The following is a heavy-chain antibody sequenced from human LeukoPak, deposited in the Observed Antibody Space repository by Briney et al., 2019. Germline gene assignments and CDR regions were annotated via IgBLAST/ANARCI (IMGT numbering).Heavy chain of an antibody. CDR3: AREGSSQSFDY. CDR1: GFTFSSYW. J-gene: IGHJ4*02. CDR2: ISYDGSNK. V-gene: IGHV3-30*03. Sequence: SGGSLRLSCAASGFTFSSYWMHWVRQAPGKGLEWVAVISYDGSNKYYADSVKGRFTISRGNSKNTLYLQMNSLRAEDTAVYYCAREGSSQSFDYWGQGTLVTVSS. D-gene: IGHD2-2*01.